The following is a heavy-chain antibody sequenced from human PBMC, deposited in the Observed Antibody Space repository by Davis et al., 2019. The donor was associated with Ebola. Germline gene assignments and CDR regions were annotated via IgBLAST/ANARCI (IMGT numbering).Heavy chain of an antibody. Sequence: GGSLRLSCAASGFVFSSYVMSWVRRAPGKGLEWVSTLGLSADTYYADSVKGRFTISRDNSKNTLHLQMNSLRVEDTAIYYCAKGGDIVVVVAPDYWGQGTLVTVSS. V-gene: IGHV3-23*01. CDR2: LGLSADT. CDR3: AKGGDIVVVVAPDY. J-gene: IGHJ4*02. D-gene: IGHD2-15*01. CDR1: GFVFSSYV.